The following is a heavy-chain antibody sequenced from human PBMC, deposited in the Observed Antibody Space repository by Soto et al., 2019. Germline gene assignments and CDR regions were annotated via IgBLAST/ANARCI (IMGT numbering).Heavy chain of an antibody. CDR2: FRSSGDGGTT. CDR1: GFAFSSYS. V-gene: IGHV3-23*01. Sequence: PGGSLRLSCAASGFAFSSYSMSWVRQAPGKGLEWVSGFRSSGDGGTTYYADSVKGRFTISRDNSKNTLFLQMNSLRAEDTAIYYCAKKVNSGPGSQYFDYWGQGTRVTVSA. CDR3: AKKVNSGPGSQYFDY. D-gene: IGHD3-10*01. J-gene: IGHJ4*02.